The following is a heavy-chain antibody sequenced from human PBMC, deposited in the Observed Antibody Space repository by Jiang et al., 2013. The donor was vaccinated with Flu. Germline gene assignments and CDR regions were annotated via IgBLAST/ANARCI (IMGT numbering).Heavy chain of an antibody. J-gene: IGHJ4*02. Sequence: AISGDSVSSNSAAWNWIRQSPSRGLEWLGRTYYRSKWYNDYAVSVKSRITVDPDTSRNQFSLQLNSMTPEDTAVYYCARGYSYAFDYWGQGTLVTVPS. CDR3: ARGYSYAFDY. D-gene: IGHD3-16*01. CDR1: GDSVSSNSAA. CDR2: TYYRSKWYN. V-gene: IGHV6-1*01.